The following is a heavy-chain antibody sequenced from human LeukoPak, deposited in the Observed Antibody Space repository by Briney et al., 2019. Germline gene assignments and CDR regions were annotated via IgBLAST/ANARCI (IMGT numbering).Heavy chain of an antibody. D-gene: IGHD6-13*01. CDR3: ARIPPDSSSWKTYYYYYGMDV. J-gene: IGHJ6*02. CDR2: IIPILGIA. Sequence: SVKVSCKASGGTFSSYTISWVRQAPGRGLEWMGRIIPILGIANYAQKFQGRVTITADKSTSTAYMELSSLRSEDTAVYYCARIPPDSSSWKTYYYYYGMDVWGQGTTVTVSS. V-gene: IGHV1-69*02. CDR1: GGTFSSYT.